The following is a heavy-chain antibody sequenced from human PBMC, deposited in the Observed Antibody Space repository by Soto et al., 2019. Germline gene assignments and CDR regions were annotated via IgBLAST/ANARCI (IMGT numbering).Heavy chain of an antibody. Sequence: EVQLVESGGGLIQPGGSLRLSCAASGFTVSSNYMSWVRQAPGKGLEWVSVIYSGGSTYYADSVKGRFTISRDNSKNTLYLQMNSLRAEDTAVYYCATSPARLDLYYYGMDVWGQGTTVTVSS. CDR2: IYSGGST. CDR3: ATSPARLDLYYYGMDV. D-gene: IGHD1-1*01. CDR1: GFTVSSNY. V-gene: IGHV3-53*01. J-gene: IGHJ6*02.